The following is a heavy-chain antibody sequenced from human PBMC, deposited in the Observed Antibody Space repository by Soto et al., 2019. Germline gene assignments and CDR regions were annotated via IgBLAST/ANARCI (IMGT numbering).Heavy chain of an antibody. Sequence: QVQLVQSEAEVKKPGASVKVSCKPYGYKCIDYGLSWVRQAPGQGLEWVGWISADIGNTDYAQKLQGRVTMTTDTSTRTAYMELRRLRLDDTAVYYCARSKYGVDTCDYWGQGTLVTVS. CDR2: ISADIGNT. D-gene: IGHD2-8*01. V-gene: IGHV1-18*01. CDR3: ARSKYGVDTCDY. CDR1: GYKCIDYG. J-gene: IGHJ4*02.